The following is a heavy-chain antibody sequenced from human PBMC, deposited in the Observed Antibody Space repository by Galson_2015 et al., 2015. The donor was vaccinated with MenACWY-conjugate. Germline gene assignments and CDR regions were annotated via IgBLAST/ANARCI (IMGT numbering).Heavy chain of an antibody. D-gene: IGHD1-26*01. CDR1: EVTLNAYM. Sequence: SVKVSCKASEVTLNAYMISWVRQAPGEGLEWVGRIIPILGMTNYAQRFQGRVTMTADKSTSTAYMELSSLRSEDTAVYYCARDMGSVGDVWGQGTTVTVSS. CDR2: IIPILGMT. V-gene: IGHV1-69*04. CDR3: ARDMGSVGDV. J-gene: IGHJ6*02.